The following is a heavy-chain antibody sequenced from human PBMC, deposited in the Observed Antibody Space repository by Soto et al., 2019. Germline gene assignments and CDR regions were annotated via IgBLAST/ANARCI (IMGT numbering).Heavy chain of an antibody. CDR2: IRSKTNNYAT. Sequence: EVQLVESGGGLVQPGGSLKLSCAASGFSFSGSTMHWVRQASGKGLEWVGRIRSKTNNYATASAASVKGRFTISRDDSTTTAYLQMNSLETAATALYSCTRAGAAPDSWGRGPLVTVSS. CDR3: TRAGAAPDS. J-gene: IGHJ4*02. D-gene: IGHD6-25*01. CDR1: GFSFSGST. V-gene: IGHV3-73*02.